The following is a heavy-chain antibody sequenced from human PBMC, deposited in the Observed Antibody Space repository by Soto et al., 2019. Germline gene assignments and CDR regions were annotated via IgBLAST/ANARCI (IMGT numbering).Heavy chain of an antibody. V-gene: IGHV3-21*06. Sequence: GSLRLSCAASGFTFTRYSMNWGRQAPGKGLEWVSSISSTTNYIYYGDSMKGRFTISRDNAKNSLYLEMNSLRAEDTAVYYCARESEDLTSNFDYWGQGTPVTVSS. J-gene: IGHJ4*02. CDR3: ARESEDLTSNFDY. CDR1: GFTFTRYS. CDR2: ISSTTNYI.